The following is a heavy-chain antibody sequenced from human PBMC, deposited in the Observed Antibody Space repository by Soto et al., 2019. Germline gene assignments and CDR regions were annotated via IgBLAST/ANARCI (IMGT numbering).Heavy chain of an antibody. V-gene: IGHV3-30*18. J-gene: IGHJ6*02. CDR3: AKDQWMAAAGTDNSNYYYYGMDV. Sequence: GGSLRLSCAASGFTFSSYGMHWVRQAPGKGLEWVAVISYDGSNKYYADSVKGRFTISRDNSKNTLYLQMNSLRAEDTAVYYCAKDQWMAAAGTDNSNYYYYGMDVRGQGTTVTVSS. D-gene: IGHD6-13*01. CDR2: ISYDGSNK. CDR1: GFTFSSYG.